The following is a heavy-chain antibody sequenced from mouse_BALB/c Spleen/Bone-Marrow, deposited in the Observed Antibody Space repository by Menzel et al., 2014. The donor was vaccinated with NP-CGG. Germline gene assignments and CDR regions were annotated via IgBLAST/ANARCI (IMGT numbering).Heavy chain of an antibody. CDR2: INPDSNTI. J-gene: IGHJ3*01. Sequence: DVKLVESGGGLVQPGGSLKLSCAASGFDFSRYWMSWVRRAPGKGLEWIGEINPDSNTINYTPSLKDKFIISRDNAKNTLYLQMSKVRSEDTALYYCARLGYYGSFAYWGQGTLVTVSA. V-gene: IGHV4-1*02. CDR3: ARLGYYGSFAY. CDR1: GFDFSRYW. D-gene: IGHD1-2*01.